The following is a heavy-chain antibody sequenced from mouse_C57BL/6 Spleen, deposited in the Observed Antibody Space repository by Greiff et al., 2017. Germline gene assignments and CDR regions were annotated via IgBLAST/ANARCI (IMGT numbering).Heavy chain of an antibody. J-gene: IGHJ2*01. Sequence: EVQLQESGPGLVKPSQSLSLTCSVTGYSITSGYYWNWIRQFPGNKLEWMGYISYDGSNNYNPSLKNRISITRDTSKNQFFLKLNSVTTEDTATYYCARVYSELYFDYWGQGTTLTVSS. V-gene: IGHV3-6*01. CDR2: ISYDGSN. CDR1: GYSITSGYY. D-gene: IGHD2-1*01. CDR3: ARVYSELYFDY.